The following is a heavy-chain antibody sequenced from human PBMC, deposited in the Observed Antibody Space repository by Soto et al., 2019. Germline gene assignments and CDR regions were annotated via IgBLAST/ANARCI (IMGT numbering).Heavy chain of an antibody. J-gene: IGHJ4*02. CDR2: IYPGDSDA. CDR1: GYTFSKYW. D-gene: IGHD3-10*01. V-gene: IGHV5-51*01. CDR3: ARQGGEYNTMSDY. Sequence: PGESLKISCKGSGYTFSKYWIGWVCQTPGKGLEWMGMIYPGDSDARYSPSFEGQVTFSVNKSINTAYLQWNSPKASDTAMYYCARQGGEYNTMSDYWGQGTLVTVSS.